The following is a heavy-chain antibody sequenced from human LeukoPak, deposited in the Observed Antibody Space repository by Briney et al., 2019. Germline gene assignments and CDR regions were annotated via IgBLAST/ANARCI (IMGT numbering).Heavy chain of an antibody. J-gene: IGHJ6*02. V-gene: IGHV6-1*01. CDR3: AKGYSYGYYYFYYYGMDV. D-gene: IGHD5-18*01. Sequence: SQTLSLTCALPGDSVSSNSAAWHWIRQSPSRGLEWLGRTYYRSKWYNDYAVSVKSRITINPDTSKNQFSLQLNSVTPEDTAVYYCAKGYSYGYYYFYYYGMDVWGQGTTVTVSS. CDR1: GDSVSSNSAA. CDR2: TYYRSKWYN.